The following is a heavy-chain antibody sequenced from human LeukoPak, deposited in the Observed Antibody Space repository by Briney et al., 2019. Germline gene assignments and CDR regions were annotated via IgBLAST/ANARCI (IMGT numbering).Heavy chain of an antibody. CDR3: ARDHPRTAVVLGY. V-gene: IGHV1-18*01. CDR1: GYTFINYG. D-gene: IGHD5-18*01. CDR2: ISAYNGHT. Sequence: GASVKVSCKASGYTFINYGISWVRQAPGQGLEWMGWISAYNGHTNYAQQLQGRVTMTTDTSTSTAYMELRSLRSDDTAVYYCARDHPRTAVVLGYRGQGTLVTVSS. J-gene: IGHJ4*02.